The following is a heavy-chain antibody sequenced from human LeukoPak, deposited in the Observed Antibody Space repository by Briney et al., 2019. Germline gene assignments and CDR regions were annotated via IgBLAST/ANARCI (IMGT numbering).Heavy chain of an antibody. CDR2: ISYDGSNK. V-gene: IGHV3-30*18. Sequence: GGSLRLSCAASGFTFSSYGMHWVRQAPGKGLEWVAAISYDGSNKYYADSVKGRFTISRDNSKNTLYLQMNSLRAEDTAVYYCAKDLYDSSSYWGQGTLVTVSS. CDR1: GFTFSSYG. J-gene: IGHJ4*02. CDR3: AKDLYDSSSY. D-gene: IGHD3-22*01.